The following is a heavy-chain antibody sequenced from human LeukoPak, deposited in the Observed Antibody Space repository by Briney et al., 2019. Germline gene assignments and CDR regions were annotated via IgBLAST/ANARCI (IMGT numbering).Heavy chain of an antibody. CDR2: INHSGST. D-gene: IGHD3-22*01. Sequence: SETLSLTCAVYGGSFSGYYWSWLRQPPGKGLEWIGEINHSGSTNYNPSLKSRVTISVDTSKKQFSLKLSSVTAADTAVYYCVTYYFDSSGPKKNYWGQGTLVTVSS. V-gene: IGHV4-34*01. CDR1: GGSFSGYY. J-gene: IGHJ4*02. CDR3: VTYYFDSSGPKKNY.